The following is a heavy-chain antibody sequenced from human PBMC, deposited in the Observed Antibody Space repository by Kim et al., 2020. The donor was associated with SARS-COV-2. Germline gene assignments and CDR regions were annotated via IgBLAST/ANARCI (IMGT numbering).Heavy chain of an antibody. V-gene: IGHV3-74*03. D-gene: IGHD3-10*01. CDR3: VGYGSGTHFNG. CDR1: GFTFSSYW. J-gene: IGHJ4*02. CDR2: VSTDGTTT. Sequence: GGSLRLSCAASGFTFSSYWMHWVRQAPGKGLVWVSRVSTDGTTTTYADSVKGRFTFSRDNAKNTLYLQMNSLTVEDTALYFCVGYGSGTHFNGWGQGTLVTVSS.